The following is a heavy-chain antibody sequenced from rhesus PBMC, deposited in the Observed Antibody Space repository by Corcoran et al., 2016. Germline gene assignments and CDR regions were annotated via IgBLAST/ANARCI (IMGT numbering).Heavy chain of an antibody. CDR1: GYSISSCYY. Sequence: QVQLQASGLGLVKPAETLSLTCAVSGYSISSCYYWGCIRPPPGKGLEYIGYIRGSSGSTYYHPSRKSRVTISKDTSKNHFSLKLSSVTASDTAVYYCARDRINYVDYWGQGVLVTVSS. J-gene: IGHJ4*01. CDR3: ARDRINYVDY. CDR2: IRGSSGST. D-gene: IGHD2-2*01. V-gene: IGHV4-99*02.